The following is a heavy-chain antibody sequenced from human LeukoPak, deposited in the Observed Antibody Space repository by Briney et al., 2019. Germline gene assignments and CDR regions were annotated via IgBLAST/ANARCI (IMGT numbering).Heavy chain of an antibody. CDR3: AKDPVKLEAPYNWFDP. Sequence: GGSLRLSCAASGFTFSSYAMSWVRQAPGKGLEWVSAISCSVGSTYYADSVKGRFTISRDNSKNTLYLQMNSLRAEDTAVYYCAKDPVKLEAPYNWFDPWGQGTLVTVSS. J-gene: IGHJ5*02. D-gene: IGHD1-1*01. CDR1: GFTFSSYA. V-gene: IGHV3-23*01. CDR2: ISCSVGST.